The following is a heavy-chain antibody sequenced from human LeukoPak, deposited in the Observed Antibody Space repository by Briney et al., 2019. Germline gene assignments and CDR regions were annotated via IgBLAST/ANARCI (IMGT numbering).Heavy chain of an antibody. CDR1: GYTFTGYY. Sequence: ASVKVSCKASGYTFTGYYMHWVRQAPGQGLEWMGWINPNSGGTNYAQKFQGGVTMTRDTSISTAYMELSRLRSDDTAVYYCARVFRSIHGSGSYYTNHPFDYWGQGTLVTVSS. CDR2: INPNSGGT. CDR3: ARVFRSIHGSGSYYTNHPFDY. J-gene: IGHJ4*02. D-gene: IGHD3-10*01. V-gene: IGHV1-2*02.